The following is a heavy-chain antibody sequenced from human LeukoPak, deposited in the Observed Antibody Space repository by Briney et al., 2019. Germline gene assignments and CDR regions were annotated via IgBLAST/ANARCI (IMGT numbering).Heavy chain of an antibody. D-gene: IGHD3-22*01. V-gene: IGHV3-21*01. J-gene: IGHJ4*02. Sequence: PGRSLRLSCAASGFNFGIYGMNWVRQAPGKGLEWASSISSSSSYIYYADSVKGRFTISRDNAKNSLYLQMNSLRAEDTAVNYCAAGFTYYYDSSGYYPIDYWGQGTLVTVSS. CDR2: ISSSSSYI. CDR1: GFNFGIYG. CDR3: AAGFTYYYDSSGYYPIDY.